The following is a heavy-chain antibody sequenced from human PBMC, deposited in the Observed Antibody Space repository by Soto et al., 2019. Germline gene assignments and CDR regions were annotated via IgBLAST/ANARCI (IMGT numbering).Heavy chain of an antibody. D-gene: IGHD3-3*01. CDR1: GFSFSNYG. J-gene: IGHJ3*01. CDR2: ISHDGNSH. Sequence: GGSLRLACEVYGFSFSNYGILWVGQAPGKEMEWVAVISHDGNSHHLADSVRGRFTISRDNSKNTVFLHMTSLRREDSAVYHCVKAQQRSAQYFAVVNTAFDFWGQGTMVTVSS. V-gene: IGHV3-30*18. CDR3: VKAQQRSAQYFAVVNTAFDF.